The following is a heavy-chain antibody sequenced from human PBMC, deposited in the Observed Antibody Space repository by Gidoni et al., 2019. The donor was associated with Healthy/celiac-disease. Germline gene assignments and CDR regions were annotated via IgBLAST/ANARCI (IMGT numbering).Heavy chain of an antibody. CDR2: IYHSGST. D-gene: IGHD4-17*01. CDR3: ASWDDYGDYLAAFDI. CDR1: GYSISRGYY. V-gene: IGHV4-38-2*01. Sequence: QVQLQESGPGLVKPSETLSLTCAVSGYSISRGYYWGWIRQPPGKGLEWIGSIYHSGSTYYNPSLKSRVTISVDTSKNQFSLKLSSVTAADTAVYYCASWDDYGDYLAAFDIWGQGTMVTVSS. J-gene: IGHJ3*02.